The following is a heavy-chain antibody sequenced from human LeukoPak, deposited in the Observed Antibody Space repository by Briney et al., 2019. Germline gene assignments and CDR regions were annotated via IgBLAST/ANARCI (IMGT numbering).Heavy chain of an antibody. V-gene: IGHV4-39*01. CDR1: GDPIGGSNYY. CDR2: VFYSGNT. CDR3: ARRGITYSSSFFAY. J-gene: IGHJ4*02. D-gene: IGHD6-13*01. Sequence: PSETLSLTCTVSGDPIGGSNYYWAWIRQSPGEGLEWIGSVFYSGNTYYNPSLKSRVTISVDTSKNQFSLNLYSVTAADTATYYCARRGITYSSSFFAYWGQGTLVTVSS.